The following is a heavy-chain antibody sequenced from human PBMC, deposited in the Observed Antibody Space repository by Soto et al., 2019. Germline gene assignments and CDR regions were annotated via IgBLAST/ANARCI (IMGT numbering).Heavy chain of an antibody. Sequence: QVQLQESGPGLVKPSGTLSLTCAVSGGSISSSNWWSWVRQPPGKGLEWIGEIFHSGSTNYNPSLKRRVTISVDKSRNQFSLSLSSVTAADTAVYYCARANSGSYDLYYWGQGTLVTVSS. V-gene: IGHV4-4*02. CDR2: IFHSGST. CDR3: ARANSGSYDLYY. CDR1: GGSISSSNW. J-gene: IGHJ4*02. D-gene: IGHD1-26*01.